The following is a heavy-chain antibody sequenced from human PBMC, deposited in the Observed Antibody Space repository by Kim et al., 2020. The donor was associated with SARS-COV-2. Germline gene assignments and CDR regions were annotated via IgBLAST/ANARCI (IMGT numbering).Heavy chain of an antibody. CDR3: ATGQCTYGSCYSAY. CDR1: GFTFSSNW. V-gene: IGHV3-7*03. CDR2: IKQDESEK. D-gene: IGHD2-8*01. J-gene: IGHJ4*02. Sequence: GGSLRLSCVVSGFTFSSNWMAWVRQAPGKGLEWVANIKQDESEKYYLDSVKGRFTISRDNAKNSLYLQMSSLRAEDTAIYYCATGQCTYGSCYSAYWGQGTLVTVSS.